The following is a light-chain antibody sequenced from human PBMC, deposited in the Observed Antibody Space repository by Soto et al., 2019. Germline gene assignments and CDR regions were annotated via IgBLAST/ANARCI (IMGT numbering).Light chain of an antibody. V-gene: IGLV1-47*01. CDR1: SSNIGSNY. Sequence: QSVLTQPPSASGTPGQRVTISCSGSSSNIGSNYVYWYQQLPGTAPKLLIYRNNQRPSGVPDRFSGSKSGTSASLAISGLRSDDEADYYCAAWDDSLSGPVFGGGTQLTVL. CDR3: AAWDDSLSGPV. CDR2: RNN. J-gene: IGLJ7*01.